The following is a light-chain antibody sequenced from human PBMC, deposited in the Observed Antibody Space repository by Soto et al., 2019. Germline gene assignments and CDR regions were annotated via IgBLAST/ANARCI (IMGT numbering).Light chain of an antibody. J-gene: IGKJ3*01. CDR3: QQRSNWPPEVT. CDR1: QSVRSS. CDR2: DAS. Sequence: EIVLTQSPDTLSLSPGERATLSCRASQSVRSSLGWYQQKPGQAPRLLIYDASKRATGIPARSSGSGSGTDFTLTISSLEPEDFAVYYCQQRSNWPPEVTFGPGTKVDIK. V-gene: IGKV3-11*01.